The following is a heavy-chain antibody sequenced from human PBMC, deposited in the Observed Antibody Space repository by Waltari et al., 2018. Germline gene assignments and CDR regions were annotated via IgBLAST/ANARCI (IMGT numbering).Heavy chain of an antibody. V-gene: IGHV1-8*01. CDR2: MNPNSCNT. Sequence: QVQLVQSGAEVKKPGASVNVSCKASGYTFTSYDINWVRQATGQGLEWMGCMNPNSCNTGYAQKFQGIVTMTRNTSISTAYMELSSLRSEDTAVYYCARALFSGWYGVDYWGQGTLVTVSS. D-gene: IGHD6-19*01. CDR3: ARALFSGWYGVDY. J-gene: IGHJ4*02. CDR1: GYTFTSYD.